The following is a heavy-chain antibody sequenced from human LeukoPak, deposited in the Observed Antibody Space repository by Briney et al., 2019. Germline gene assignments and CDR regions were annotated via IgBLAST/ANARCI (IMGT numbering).Heavy chain of an antibody. CDR2: INHSGST. D-gene: IGHD6-19*01. CDR1: GGSFSGYH. Sequence: SETLSLTCAVYGGSFSGYHWSWIRQPPGKGLEWIGEINHSGSTNYNPSLKSRVTISVDTSKNQFSLKLSSVTAADTAVYYCARSIAVAGLSFGVFDPWGQGTLVTVSS. V-gene: IGHV4-34*01. J-gene: IGHJ5*02. CDR3: ARSIAVAGLSFGVFDP.